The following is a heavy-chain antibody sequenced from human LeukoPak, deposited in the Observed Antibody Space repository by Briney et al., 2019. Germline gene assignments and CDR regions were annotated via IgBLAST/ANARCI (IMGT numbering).Heavy chain of an antibody. Sequence: ASVKVSCKASGYTFTGYYMHWVRQAPGQGLEWMGWINPNSSGTNYAQKFQGRVTMTRDTSISTAYMELSRLRSDDTAVYYCARAGSSYTPVDYWGQGTLATVSS. CDR1: GYTFTGYY. CDR3: ARAGSSYTPVDY. D-gene: IGHD6-13*01. J-gene: IGHJ4*02. V-gene: IGHV1-2*02. CDR2: INPNSSGT.